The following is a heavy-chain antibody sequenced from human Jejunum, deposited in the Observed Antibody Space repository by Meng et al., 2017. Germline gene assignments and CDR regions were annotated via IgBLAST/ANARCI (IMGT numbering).Heavy chain of an antibody. J-gene: IGHJ4*02. V-gene: IGHV4-30-4*01. CDR1: GGSISSNDYY. Sequence: QVQLQESGPGLVKPSQTLSLTCTASGGSISSNDYYWSWIRQPPGKGLEWIGYIYYSGSTYYSPSLKSRVTISVDTSANQFSLKLNSVTAADTAVYYCARGPIATAGTAVDYWGQGTLVTVSS. CDR2: IYYSGST. CDR3: ARGPIATAGTAVDY. D-gene: IGHD6-13*01.